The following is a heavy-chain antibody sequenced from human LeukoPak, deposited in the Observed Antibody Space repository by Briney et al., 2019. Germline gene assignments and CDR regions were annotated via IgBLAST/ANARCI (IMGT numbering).Heavy chain of an antibody. V-gene: IGHV4-34*01. CDR2: IIHSGGT. J-gene: IGHJ4*02. Sequence: PGGSLRLSCAASGFTFSSYSMNWVRQPPGKGLDWIGEIIHSGGTNYNPSLKSRVTISVDTSKNQSSLNLNSINAADTAVYYCARGLGGSYYFDHWGQGTLVTVSS. CDR3: ARGLGGSYYFDH. D-gene: IGHD1-26*01. CDR1: GFTFSSYS.